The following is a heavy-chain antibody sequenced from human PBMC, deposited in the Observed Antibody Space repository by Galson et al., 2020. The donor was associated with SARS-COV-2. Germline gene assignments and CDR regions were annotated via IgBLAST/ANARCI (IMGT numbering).Heavy chain of an antibody. J-gene: IGHJ6*02. D-gene: IGHD3-22*01. V-gene: IGHV3-33*08. CDR1: GFSFSSYD. CDR3: ARVPPYYCDSSQPTVPGDV. CDR2: IWYDGSTN. Sequence: AGSLTLTCAVSGFSFSSYDMHWVRQPPGKGLEWVAVIWYDGSTNYYADSVKRRFTISRDNSKNTLYLQMNSLRAEDTAVYYCARVPPYYCDSSQPTVPGDVWSQGTTVTVSS.